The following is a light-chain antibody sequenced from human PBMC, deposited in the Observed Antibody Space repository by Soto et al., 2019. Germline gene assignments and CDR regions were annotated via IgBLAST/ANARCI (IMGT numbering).Light chain of an antibody. J-gene: IGKJ5*01. CDR1: QSVNIY. CDR3: QQRSSWPIT. Sequence: EIVLTQSPATLSLSPGERATLSCRASQSVNIYLAWYQQKPGQAPRLLIYDASNRATGIPARFSGSGSETDFTLTISSLEPEDFAVYYCQQRSSWPITFGQGTRLEIK. V-gene: IGKV3-11*01. CDR2: DAS.